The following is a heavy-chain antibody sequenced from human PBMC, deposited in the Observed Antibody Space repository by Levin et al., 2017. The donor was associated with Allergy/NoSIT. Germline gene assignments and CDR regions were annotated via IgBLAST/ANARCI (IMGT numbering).Heavy chain of an antibody. J-gene: IGHJ6*02. CDR2: IIPIFGTA. CDR3: ARDRLWVTMVRGVMPKTRDGYGMDV. CDR1: GGTFSSYA. Sequence: AASVKVSCKASGGTFSSYAISWVRQAPGQGLEWMGGIIPIFGTANYAQKFQGRVTITADESTSTAYMELSSLRSEDTAVYYCARDRLWVTMVRGVMPKTRDGYGMDVWGQGTTVTVSS. D-gene: IGHD3-10*01. V-gene: IGHV1-69*13.